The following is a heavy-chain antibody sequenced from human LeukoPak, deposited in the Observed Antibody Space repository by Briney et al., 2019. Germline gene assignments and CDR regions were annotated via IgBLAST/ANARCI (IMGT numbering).Heavy chain of an antibody. J-gene: IGHJ6*03. CDR3: ARDGGEWNYSKDYYYYYYMDV. Sequence: PSETLSLTCTVSGGSISSSSYYWGWIRQPPGKGLEWIGSIYYSGSTDYNPSLKSRVTISVDTSKNQFSLKLSSVTAADTAVYYCARDGGEWNYSKDYYYYYYMDVWGKGTTVTVSS. V-gene: IGHV4-39*07. CDR2: IYYSGST. CDR1: GGSISSSSYY. D-gene: IGHD4-11*01.